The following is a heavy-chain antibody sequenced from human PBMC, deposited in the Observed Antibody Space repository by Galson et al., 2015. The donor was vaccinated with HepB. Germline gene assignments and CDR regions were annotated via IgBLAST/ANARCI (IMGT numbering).Heavy chain of an antibody. J-gene: IGHJ4*02. Sequence: LSLTCTVSGDSLRGSHSYWGWIRQPPGKGLEWIGSLYYTGSTFYNPSLKSRVSISLDKSKNQVFLKVNSVTAADTAAYYCARDSSFYDTNGYYYFDHWGQGILVTVSS. CDR1: GDSLRGSHSY. D-gene: IGHD2/OR15-2a*01. V-gene: IGHV4-39*07. CDR2: LYYTGST. CDR3: ARDSSFYDTNGYYYFDH.